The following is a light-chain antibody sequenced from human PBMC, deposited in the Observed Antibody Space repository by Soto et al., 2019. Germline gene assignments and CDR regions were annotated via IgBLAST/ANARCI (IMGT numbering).Light chain of an antibody. Sequence: QSVLTQPPSMSGAPGQRVTISCTGTSANIGAGYDVHWYQQLPGMAPKLLIYGNNKRPSGVPDRFSGSKSGTSASLAITGLQAEDEADYYCQSYDSTLGGLDVLGTGTKLTVL. CDR3: QSYDSTLGGLDV. CDR2: GNN. V-gene: IGLV1-40*01. CDR1: SANIGAGYD. J-gene: IGLJ1*01.